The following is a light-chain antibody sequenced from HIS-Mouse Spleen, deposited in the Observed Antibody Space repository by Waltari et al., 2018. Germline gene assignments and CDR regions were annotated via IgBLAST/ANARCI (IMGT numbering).Light chain of an antibody. V-gene: IGLV2-8*01. Sequence: QSALTQPPSASGSPGQSVTISCTGPSSDVGGYNYVSRYHQHPGKAPKRRFSEVSKRPSGVPDRFSGSKSGNTASLTVSGLQAEDEADYYCSSYAGSNNVVFGGGTKLTVL. CDR3: SSYAGSNNVV. CDR1: SSDVGGYNY. J-gene: IGLJ2*01. CDR2: EVS.